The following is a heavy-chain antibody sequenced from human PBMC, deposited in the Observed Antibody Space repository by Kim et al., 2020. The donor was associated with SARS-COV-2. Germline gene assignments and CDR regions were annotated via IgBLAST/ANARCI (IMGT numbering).Heavy chain of an antibody. CDR2: ISGGGVKK. Sequence: GGSLRLSCVGSGFTFDIYAMSWVRQAPGKGLEWVSVISGGGVKKFYADSVRGRFTISRDNSKNTLYLQMNSLRDEDTALYYCAKMVVMDDYKYYYYYGMDVWGQGPTVTVSS. J-gene: IGHJ6*02. V-gene: IGHV3-23*01. D-gene: IGHD3-16*01. CDR1: GFTFDIYA. CDR3: AKMVVMDDYKYYYYYGMDV.